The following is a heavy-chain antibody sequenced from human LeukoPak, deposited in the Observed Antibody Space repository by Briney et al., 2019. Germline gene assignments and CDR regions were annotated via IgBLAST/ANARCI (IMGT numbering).Heavy chain of an antibody. CDR2: IRYDGRNK. CDR3: AKDPSAYSSGWYVRYFDY. V-gene: IGHV3-30*02. J-gene: IGHJ4*02. CDR1: GFTFSSYG. Sequence: GGSLRLSCAASGFTFSSYGMHWVRQAPGKGLEWVAFIRYDGRNKYYEDFVKGRFTISRDNAKNSLYLQMNSLRAEDTAVYYCAKDPSAYSSGWYVRYFDYWGQGTLVTVSS. D-gene: IGHD6-19*01.